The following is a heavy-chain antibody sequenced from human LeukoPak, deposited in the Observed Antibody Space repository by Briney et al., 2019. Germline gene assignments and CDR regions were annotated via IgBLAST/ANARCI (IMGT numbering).Heavy chain of an antibody. CDR3: ARDGGLGGYCSGGSCYDY. CDR2: INPNSGGT. J-gene: IGHJ4*02. CDR1: GYTFTGYY. V-gene: IGHV1-2*02. Sequence: GASVKVSCKASGYTFTGYYMHWVRQAPGQGLEWMGWINPNSGGTNYAQKFQGRVTMTRDTSISTAYMELSRLRSDDTAVYYCARDGGLGGYCSGGSCYDYGGQGTLVTVPS. D-gene: IGHD2-15*01.